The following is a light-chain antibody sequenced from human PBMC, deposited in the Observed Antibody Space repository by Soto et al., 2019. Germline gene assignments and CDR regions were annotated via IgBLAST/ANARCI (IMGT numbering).Light chain of an antibody. CDR1: LSVSVY. CDR2: DAS. CDR3: HQRQYWPPIT. Sequence: VVLTQSPATLSLSPGERATLSCRTSLSVSVYLDWRQQKPGQAPRLLISDASNRATGIPARFSGSGSGTDFTLTISSLEPEDFAVYYCHQRQYWPPITFGQGTRLEIK. J-gene: IGKJ5*01. V-gene: IGKV3-11*01.